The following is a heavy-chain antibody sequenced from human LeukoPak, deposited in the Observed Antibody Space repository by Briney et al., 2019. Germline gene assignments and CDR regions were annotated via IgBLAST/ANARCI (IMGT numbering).Heavy chain of an antibody. CDR3: ARQTLVGATFYFDY. Sequence: SETLSLTCTVSGGSISSYYWSWIRQPPGKGLEWIGYIYYSGSTNYNPSLMSLVTISVDASKNQFSLKLSSVTAADTALYYCARQTLVGATFYFDYWGQGTLVTVSS. V-gene: IGHV4-59*01. D-gene: IGHD1-26*01. CDR2: IYYSGST. CDR1: GGSISSYY. J-gene: IGHJ4*02.